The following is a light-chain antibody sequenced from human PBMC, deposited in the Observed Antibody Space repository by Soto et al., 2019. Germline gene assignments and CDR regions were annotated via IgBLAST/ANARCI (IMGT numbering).Light chain of an antibody. CDR1: SSNIGAGYD. CDR3: QSYDSSLSASGV. V-gene: IGLV1-40*01. Sequence: QSVLTQPPSVSGAPGQRVTISCTGSSSNIGAGYDVHWYQQLPGTAPKLLIYGNSNRASGVPDRFSGSKSGTSASLAITGLQAEDEADYYCQSYDSSLSASGVFGGGTKLTVL. CDR2: GNS. J-gene: IGLJ2*01.